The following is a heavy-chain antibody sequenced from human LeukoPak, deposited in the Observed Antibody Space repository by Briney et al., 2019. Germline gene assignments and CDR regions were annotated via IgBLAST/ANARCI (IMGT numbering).Heavy chain of an antibody. D-gene: IGHD3-16*01. Sequence: SGGSLRLSCAASGFTFSDYYMDWVRQAPGKGLEWVGRIKNKASNYITQYAPSVKGRFTISRDDSKNSLYLQMNNLQAEDTAAYYCACFTNVFDYWGQGTLVPVSS. CDR2: IKNKASNYIT. CDR3: ACFTNVFDY. V-gene: IGHV3-72*01. J-gene: IGHJ4*02. CDR1: GFTFSDYY.